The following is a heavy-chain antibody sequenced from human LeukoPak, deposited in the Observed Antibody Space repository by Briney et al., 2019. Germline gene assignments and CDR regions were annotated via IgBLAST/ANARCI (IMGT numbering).Heavy chain of an antibody. CDR2: IYYSGST. Sequence: PETLSLTCTVSGGSISTYYWSWVRQPPGKGLEWIGYIYYSGSTNYNPSLKSRVTISVDTSKNQFSLKLSSVTAADTAVYYCARDTNGVLNWFDSWGQGTLVTVSS. CDR1: GGSISTYY. D-gene: IGHD2-8*01. J-gene: IGHJ5*01. CDR3: ARDTNGVLNWFDS. V-gene: IGHV4-59*01.